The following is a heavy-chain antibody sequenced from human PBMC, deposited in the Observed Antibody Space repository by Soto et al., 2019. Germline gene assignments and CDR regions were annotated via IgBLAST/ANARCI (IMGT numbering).Heavy chain of an antibody. Sequence: SETLSLTCAVYGGSFSGYYWSWIRQPPGKGLEWIGEINHSGRTNYNPSLKSRVTISVDTSKNQLSLKMSSVTAADTAVYYCAISAGYYYGSGSYGWFDPWGQGTLVTVSS. CDR1: GGSFSGYY. V-gene: IGHV4-34*01. CDR2: INHSGRT. CDR3: AISAGYYYGSGSYGWFDP. D-gene: IGHD3-10*01. J-gene: IGHJ5*02.